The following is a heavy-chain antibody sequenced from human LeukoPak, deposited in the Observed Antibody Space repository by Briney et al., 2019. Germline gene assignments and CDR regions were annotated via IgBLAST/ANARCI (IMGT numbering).Heavy chain of an antibody. Sequence: GGSLRLSCAASGFTFSSYAMHWVCQAPGKGLEWVAVISYDGSNKYYADSVKGRFTISRDNSKNTLYLQMNSLRAEDTAVYYCARDCQSRGYYQENYFDYWGQGTLVTVSS. J-gene: IGHJ4*02. CDR2: ISYDGSNK. CDR3: ARDCQSRGYYQENYFDY. D-gene: IGHD3-22*01. CDR1: GFTFSSYA. V-gene: IGHV3-30-3*01.